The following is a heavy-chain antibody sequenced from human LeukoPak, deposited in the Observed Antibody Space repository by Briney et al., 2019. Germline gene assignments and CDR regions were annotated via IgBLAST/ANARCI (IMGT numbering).Heavy chain of an antibody. J-gene: IGHJ4*02. CDR3: AGEWSRYSGSYSSK. CDR2: IYCSGST. Sequence: PSQTLSLTCTVSGGSISSGDYYWSWIRQPPGKGLEWIGYIYCSGSTYYNPSLKSRVTISVDTSKNQFSLKLSSVTAADTAVYYCAGEWSRYSGSYSSKWGQGTLVTVSS. V-gene: IGHV4-30-4*08. CDR1: GGSISSGDYY. D-gene: IGHD1-26*01.